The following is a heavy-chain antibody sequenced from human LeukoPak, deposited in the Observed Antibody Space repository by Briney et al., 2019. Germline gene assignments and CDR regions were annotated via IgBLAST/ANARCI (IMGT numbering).Heavy chain of an antibody. CDR2: ISSSGSTI. D-gene: IGHD3-10*01. J-gene: IGHJ4*02. V-gene: IGHV3-48*03. CDR1: GFTFSSYE. CDR3: ARDVLRFGELLPGY. Sequence: GSLRLSCAASGFTFSSYEMNWVRQAPGKGLEWVSYISSSGSTIYYADSVKGRFTISRDNAKNSLYLQMNSLRAEDTAVYYCARDVLRFGELLPGYWGQGTLVTVSS.